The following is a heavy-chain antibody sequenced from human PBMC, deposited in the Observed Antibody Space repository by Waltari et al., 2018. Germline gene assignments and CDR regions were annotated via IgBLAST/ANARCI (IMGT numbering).Heavy chain of an antibody. D-gene: IGHD1-26*01. V-gene: IGHV3-7*01. CDR3: ARWGLRGWELIY. CDR2: INEDGSQK. CDR1: GFTFCRYW. J-gene: IGHJ4*02. Sequence: EVQLVESGGGLVQPGGSLRLSGAASGFTFCRYWMTWVRQAPGKGLQWVANINEDGSQKYYVDSVKGRLTISRDNAEDSVFLQINSLRAEDTAVYYCARWGLRGWELIYWGQGTLVTVSS.